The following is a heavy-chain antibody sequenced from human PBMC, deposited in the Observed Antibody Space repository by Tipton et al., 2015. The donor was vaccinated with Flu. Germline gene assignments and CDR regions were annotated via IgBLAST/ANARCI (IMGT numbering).Heavy chain of an antibody. D-gene: IGHD6-13*01. CDR2: IKQDGGER. V-gene: IGHV3-7*01. CDR1: GFTFSDYW. CDR3: ARAIGAADAY. Sequence: SLRLSCTASGFTFSDYWMHWVRQAPGKGLEWVANIKQDGGERYYVDSAKGRFTISRDNAQSSLFLHMNSLGAEDTAVYYCARAIGAADAYWGQGTQVTVSS. J-gene: IGHJ4*02.